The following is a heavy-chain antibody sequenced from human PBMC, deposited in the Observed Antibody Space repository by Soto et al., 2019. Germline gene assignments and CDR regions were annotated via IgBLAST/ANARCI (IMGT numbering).Heavy chain of an antibody. V-gene: IGHV1-69*01. Sequence: QVQLVQSGAEVKKPGSSVKVSCKASGGTFSSYAISWVRQAPGQGLEWMGGIIPISGTANYAQKFQGRVTITADEYPSTAYMELSRLRSEDTAVYYCARSQGSSTSLEIYYYYYYGMDVWGQGTTVTVSS. CDR3: ARSQGSSTSLEIYYYYYYGMDV. CDR1: GGTFSSYA. J-gene: IGHJ6*02. D-gene: IGHD2-2*01. CDR2: IIPISGTA.